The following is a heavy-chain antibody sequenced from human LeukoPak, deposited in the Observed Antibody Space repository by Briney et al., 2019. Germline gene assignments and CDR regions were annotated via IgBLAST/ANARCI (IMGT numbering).Heavy chain of an antibody. D-gene: IGHD2-21*02. CDR1: GFTFSSYG. V-gene: IGHV3-30*18. Sequence: GGSLRLSCAASGFTFSSYGMHWVRQAPGKGLEWVAVISYDGSNKYYADSVKGRFTISRDNSKNTLYLQMNSLRAEDTAVYYCAKDGVAHCGGDCYLDYWGQGTLVTVSS. CDR3: AKDGVAHCGGDCYLDY. J-gene: IGHJ4*02. CDR2: ISYDGSNK.